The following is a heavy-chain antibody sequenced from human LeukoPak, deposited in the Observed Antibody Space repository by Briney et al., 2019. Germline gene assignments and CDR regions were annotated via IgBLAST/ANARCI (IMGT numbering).Heavy chain of an antibody. D-gene: IGHD6-13*01. CDR2: IIPIFGTA. CDR1: GGTFSSYA. J-gene: IGHJ3*02. Sequence: ASVKVSCKASGGTFSSYAISWVRQAPGQGLEWVGGIIPIFGTASYAQKFQGRVTITADKSTSTAYMELSSLRSEDTAVYYCARDIAAAGTGGAFDIWGQGTMVTVSS. V-gene: IGHV1-69*06. CDR3: ARDIAAAGTGGAFDI.